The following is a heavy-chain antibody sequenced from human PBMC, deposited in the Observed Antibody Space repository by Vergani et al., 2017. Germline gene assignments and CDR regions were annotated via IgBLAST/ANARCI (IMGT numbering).Heavy chain of an antibody. CDR2: IYHSGST. CDR1: GGSISSGGYY. D-gene: IGHD4-23*01. V-gene: IGHV4-30-2*01. Sequence: QLQLQESGPGLVKPSQTLSLTCAVSGGSISSGGYYWSWIRQPPGKGLEWIGYIYHSGSTYYNPSFKSRVTISVDRSKNQFSLKLSSVTAADTAVYYCARGGTVVGSGAFDIWGQGTMVTVSS. CDR3: ARGGTVVGSGAFDI. J-gene: IGHJ3*02.